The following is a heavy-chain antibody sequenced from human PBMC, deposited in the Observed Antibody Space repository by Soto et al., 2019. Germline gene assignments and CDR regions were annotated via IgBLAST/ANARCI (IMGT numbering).Heavy chain of an antibody. CDR3: ARIQLDTIMALDY. V-gene: IGHV3-33*01. D-gene: IGHD1-1*01. Sequence: QVQLVESGGGVVQPGGSLRLSCAASGFTFDAYGFHWVRQAPGKGLEWVAVVWSNGNLKYDADSVKGRFTISRDSSKSALNLQMNSLRADDTAVYYCARIQLDTIMALDYWGQGTLVTVSS. CDR1: GFTFDAYG. J-gene: IGHJ4*02. CDR2: VWSNGNLK.